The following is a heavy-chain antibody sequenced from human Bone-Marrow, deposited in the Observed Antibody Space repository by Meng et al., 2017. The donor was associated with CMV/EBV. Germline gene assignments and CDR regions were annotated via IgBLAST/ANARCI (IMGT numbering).Heavy chain of an antibody. CDR2: ISSSSSYI. D-gene: IGHD1-1*01. J-gene: IGHJ4*02. Sequence: GESLKISCAASGFTFSSYSMNWVRQAPGKGLEWVSSISSSSSYIYYADSVKGRFTISRDNAKNSLYLQMNSLRAEDTAAYYCARDLEIALFDYWGQGTLVTVSS. V-gene: IGHV3-21*01. CDR1: GFTFSSYS. CDR3: ARDLEIALFDY.